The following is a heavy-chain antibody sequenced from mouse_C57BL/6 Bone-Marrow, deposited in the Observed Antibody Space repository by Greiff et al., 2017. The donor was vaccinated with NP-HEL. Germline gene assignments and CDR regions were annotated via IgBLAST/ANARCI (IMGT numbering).Heavy chain of an antibody. Sequence: EVMLVESGEGLVKPGGSLKLSCAASGFTFSSYAMSWVRQTPEKRLEWVAYISSGGDYIYYADTVKGRFTISRDNARNTLYLQMSSLKSEDTAMYYCTRARDGGPYYAMDDWGQGTSVTVSS. CDR2: ISSGGDYI. CDR1: GFTFSSYA. CDR3: TRARDGGPYYAMDD. J-gene: IGHJ4*01. D-gene: IGHD3-3*01. V-gene: IGHV5-9-1*02.